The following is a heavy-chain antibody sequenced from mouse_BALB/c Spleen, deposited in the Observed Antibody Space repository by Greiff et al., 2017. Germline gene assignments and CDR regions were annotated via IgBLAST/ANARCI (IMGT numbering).Heavy chain of an antibody. Sequence: EVQLVESGPGLVKPSQSLSLTCSVTGYSITSGYYWNWIRQFPGNKLEWMGYISYDGSNNYNPSLKNRISITRDTSKNQFFLKLNSVTTEDTATYYCARGHYYGWDYAMDYWGQGTSVTVSS. CDR2: ISYDGSN. J-gene: IGHJ4*01. CDR1: GYSITSGYY. V-gene: IGHV3-6*02. D-gene: IGHD1-2*01. CDR3: ARGHYYGWDYAMDY.